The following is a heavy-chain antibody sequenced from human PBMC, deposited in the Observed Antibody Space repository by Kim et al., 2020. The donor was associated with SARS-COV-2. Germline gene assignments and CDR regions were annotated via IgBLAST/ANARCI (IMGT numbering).Heavy chain of an antibody. Sequence: GGSLRLSCAGSGFSVSGDYMNWVRQAPGKGLEGVSVIHTGGATFYADSVKGRFTISRDSSKNTLYLQMNSLRVEDTAVYYCARHDWFDPWGQGTLVTVYS. V-gene: IGHV3-66*04. CDR3: ARHDWFDP. J-gene: IGHJ5*02. CDR2: IHTGGAT. CDR1: GFSVSGDY.